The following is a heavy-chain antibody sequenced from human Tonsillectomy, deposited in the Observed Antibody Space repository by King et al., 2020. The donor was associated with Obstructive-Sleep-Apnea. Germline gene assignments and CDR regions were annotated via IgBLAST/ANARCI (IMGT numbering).Heavy chain of an antibody. V-gene: IGHV5-51*01. CDR2: IYPGDSDT. D-gene: IGHD5-18*01. Sequence: VQLVESGAEVKKPGESLKISCKGSGYSFTSYWIGWVRPMPGKGLEWMGIIYPGDSDTRYSPSFQGPVTISADKSISTAYLQWSSLKASDTAMYYCARQGEVDTAMVSPIDYWGQGTLVTVSS. CDR3: ARQGEVDTAMVSPIDY. CDR1: GYSFTSYW. J-gene: IGHJ4*02.